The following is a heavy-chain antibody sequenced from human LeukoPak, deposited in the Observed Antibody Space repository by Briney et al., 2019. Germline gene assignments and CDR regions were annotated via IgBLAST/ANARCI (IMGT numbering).Heavy chain of an antibody. Sequence: ASVKVSCKASGYTFTSYYMHWVRQAPGQGLEWMGIINPSGGSTSYAQKFQGRVTMTRDTSTSTVYMELSSLRSEDTAVYYCARDGATGELPDWLDPWGQGTLVTVSS. CDR3: ARDGATGELPDWLDP. V-gene: IGHV1-46*01. CDR2: INPSGGST. D-gene: IGHD1-26*01. J-gene: IGHJ5*02. CDR1: GYTFTSYY.